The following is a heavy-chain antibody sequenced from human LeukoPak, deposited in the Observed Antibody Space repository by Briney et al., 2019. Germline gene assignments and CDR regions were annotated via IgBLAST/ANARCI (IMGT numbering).Heavy chain of an antibody. CDR2: ITSSGRTT. V-gene: IGHV3-23*01. CDR1: GFSFDNYA. CDR3: ASRRPYCSGGSCYDYYYGLDV. D-gene: IGHD2-15*01. J-gene: IGHJ6*02. Sequence: AGGSLRLSCAASGFSFDNYAMTWVRQAPGKGLQWVSTITSSGRTTHYADSVKGRFTISRDNSKNTLYLQMNSLRAEDTAVYYCASRRPYCSGGSCYDYYYGLDVWGQGTTVTVSS.